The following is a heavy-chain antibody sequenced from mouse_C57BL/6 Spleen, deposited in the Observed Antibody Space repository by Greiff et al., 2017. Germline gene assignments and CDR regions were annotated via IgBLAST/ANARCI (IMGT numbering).Heavy chain of an antibody. Sequence: QVQLQQSGAELARPGASVKLSCKASGYTFTSYGISWVKQRTGQGLEWIGEIYPRSGNTYYNEKFKGQATLTAAKSSSTAYMELRSLTSEDSAVYFCAPLTTVVENYAMGYWGQGTSVTVSS. CDR3: APLTTVVENYAMGY. V-gene: IGHV1-81*01. D-gene: IGHD1-1*01. CDR1: GYTFTSYG. J-gene: IGHJ4*01. CDR2: IYPRSGNT.